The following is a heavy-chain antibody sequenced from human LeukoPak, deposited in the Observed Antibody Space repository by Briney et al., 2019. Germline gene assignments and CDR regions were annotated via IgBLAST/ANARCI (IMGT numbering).Heavy chain of an antibody. CDR2: IYYSGST. V-gene: IGHV4-59*08. CDR3: ARLPSYSRYYYYGMDV. CDR1: GGSISSYY. J-gene: IGHJ6*02. Sequence: SETLSLTCTVSGGSISSYYWSWIRQPPGKGLEWIGYIYYSGSTNYNPSLKSRVTISVDTSKNQFSLKLSSVTAADTAAYYCARLPSYSRYYYYGMDVWGQGTTVTVSS. D-gene: IGHD1-26*01.